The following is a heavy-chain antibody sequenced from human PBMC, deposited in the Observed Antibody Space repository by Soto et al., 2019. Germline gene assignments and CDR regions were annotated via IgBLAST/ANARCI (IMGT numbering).Heavy chain of an antibody. J-gene: IGHJ4*02. CDR2: INAGNGDT. D-gene: IGHD5-12*01. Sequence: QVQLVQSGAEMKKPGASVKLSCKTSGINYNTYAIHWVRQAPGQGLEWMGWINAGNGDTRYSQNXQRXXTXPRDTSASTVYMDLDSLKSEDTGVYYCARAISGYVTWGQGTLVTVSS. CDR1: GINYNTYA. CDR3: ARAISGYVT. V-gene: IGHV1-3*01.